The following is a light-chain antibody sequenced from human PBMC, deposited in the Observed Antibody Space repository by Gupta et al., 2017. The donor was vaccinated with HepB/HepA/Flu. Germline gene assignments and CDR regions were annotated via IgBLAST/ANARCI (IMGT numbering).Light chain of an antibody. CDR1: QSVLYSSNNKNY. J-gene: IGKJ4*01. CDR3: QQYYTTPVT. CDR2: WAS. V-gene: IGKV4-1*01. Sequence: DIVMTQSPDSLAVPLGERATINCKSSQSVLYSSNNKNYLAWYQQKPGQPPKLLIYWASTRESGVPDRFRGSGSGTDFTLTISTLQAEDVAVYYCQQYYTTPVTFGGGTKVEIK.